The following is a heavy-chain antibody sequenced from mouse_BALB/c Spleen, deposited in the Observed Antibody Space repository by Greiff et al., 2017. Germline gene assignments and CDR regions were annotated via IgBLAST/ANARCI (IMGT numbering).Heavy chain of an antibody. J-gene: IGHJ4*01. CDR2: ISSGGSYT. Sequence: VQLQQSGGGLVKPGGSLKLSCAASGFTFSSYAMSWVRQSPEKRLEWVAEISSGGSYTYYPDTVTGRFTISRDNAKNTLYLEMSSLRSEDTAMYYCATMDYWGQGTSVTVSS. CDR3: ATMDY. CDR1: GFTFSSYA. V-gene: IGHV5-9-4*01.